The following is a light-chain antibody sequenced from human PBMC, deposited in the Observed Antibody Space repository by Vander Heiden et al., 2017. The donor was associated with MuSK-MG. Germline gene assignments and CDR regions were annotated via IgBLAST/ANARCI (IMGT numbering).Light chain of an antibody. J-gene: IGKJ5*01. CDR1: ESVSSH. CDR2: DAS. Sequence: IVLTQSPVTLSLSPGERAALTCRASESVSSHLAWYQQKPGQAPRLLIYDASNRATGIPARFSGSGSGTDFTLTITGLGPEDFAVYFCQQRNDGITFGQGTRLEIK. V-gene: IGKV3-11*01. CDR3: QQRNDGIT.